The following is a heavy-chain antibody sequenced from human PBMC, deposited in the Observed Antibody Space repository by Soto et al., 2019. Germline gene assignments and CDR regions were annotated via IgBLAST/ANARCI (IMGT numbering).Heavy chain of an antibody. J-gene: IGHJ6*02. CDR1: GFTFSSYS. V-gene: IGHV3-21*01. Sequence: GGSLRLSCAASGFTFSSYSMNWVRQAPGKGLEWVSSISSSSSYIYYADSVKGRFTISRDNAKNSLYLQMNSLRAEDTAVYYCARQLRGSYYYYSGMEVWGQWTTVTVSS. CDR2: ISSSSSYI. CDR3: ARQLRGSYYYYSGMEV. D-gene: IGHD1-26*01.